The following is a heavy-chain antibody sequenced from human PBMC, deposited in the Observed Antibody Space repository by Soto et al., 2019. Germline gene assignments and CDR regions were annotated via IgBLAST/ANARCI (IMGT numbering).Heavy chain of an antibody. CDR3: ARELGSSGSFDS. CDR2: IIPMFGTT. J-gene: IGHJ4*02. D-gene: IGHD6-25*01. CDR1: GGTFSSYA. Sequence: QVQLVQSGAEVKKPGSSVKVSCKASGGTFSSYAISWVRQAPGQGLECMGGIIPMFGTTNYAQKFQDRVTITADESTSTAYMELSSLRSEDTAVYYCARELGSSGSFDSWGQGTLVTVSS. V-gene: IGHV1-69*12.